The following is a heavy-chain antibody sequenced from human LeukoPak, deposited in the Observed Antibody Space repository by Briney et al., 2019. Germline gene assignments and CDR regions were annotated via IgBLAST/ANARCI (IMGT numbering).Heavy chain of an antibody. CDR3: ATLPGGLRANWFDP. Sequence: PSETLSLTCTVSGGSIGSSSWYWGWIRQSPGKGLEWIGMINYSGSTHYNPSLKNRVTISVDTSRNQFSVKLNSMTATDTAMYFCATLPGGLRANWFDPWGLGTLVTVSS. D-gene: IGHD2-8*01. CDR2: INYSGST. J-gene: IGHJ5*02. CDR1: GGSIGSSSWY. V-gene: IGHV4-39*01.